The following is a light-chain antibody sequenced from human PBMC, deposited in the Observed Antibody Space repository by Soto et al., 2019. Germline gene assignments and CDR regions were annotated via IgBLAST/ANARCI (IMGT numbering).Light chain of an antibody. CDR3: QQYSTYTQRT. V-gene: IGKV1-5*03. CDR2: KAS. Sequence: DIQMTQSPSTLSASVGDRVTITCRASQSISIWLAWYQQKPGKAPKILIYKASSLESGVPSRFSGSGSGTEFTLTISRLQPADFANSYCQQYSTYTQRTFGQWTKVDIQ. J-gene: IGKJ1*01. CDR1: QSISIW.